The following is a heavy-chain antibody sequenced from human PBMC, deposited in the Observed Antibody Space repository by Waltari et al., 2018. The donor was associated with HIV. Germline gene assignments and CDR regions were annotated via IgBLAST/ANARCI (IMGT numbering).Heavy chain of an antibody. V-gene: IGHV3-33*01. Sequence: QVQLVESGGGVVQPGRSLRLSCAASGFTFSSYGMHWVRQAPGKGLEWVEVIWDDGSNKYYADSVKGRFTISRDNSKNTLYLQMNSLRAEDTAVYYCARGLKVPATEHYYYGMDVWGQGTTVTVSS. J-gene: IGHJ6*02. CDR2: IWDDGSNK. CDR1: GFTFSSYG. CDR3: ARGLKVPATEHYYYGMDV. D-gene: IGHD2-2*01.